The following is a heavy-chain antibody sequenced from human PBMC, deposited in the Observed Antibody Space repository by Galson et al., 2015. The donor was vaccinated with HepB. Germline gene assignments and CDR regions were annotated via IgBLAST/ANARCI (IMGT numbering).Heavy chain of an antibody. J-gene: IGHJ4*02. Sequence: SETLSLTCAVYGGSFSGYYWSWIRQPPGKGLEWIGEINHSGSTNYNPSLKSRVTISVDTSKNQFSLKLSSVTAADTAVYYCARDIVATREFDYWGQGTLVTVSS. V-gene: IGHV4-34*01. CDR3: ARDIVATREFDY. CDR2: INHSGST. CDR1: GGSFSGYY. D-gene: IGHD5-12*01.